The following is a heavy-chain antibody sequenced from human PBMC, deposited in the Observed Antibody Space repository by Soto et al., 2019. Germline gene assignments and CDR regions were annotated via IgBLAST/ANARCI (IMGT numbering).Heavy chain of an antibody. Sequence: PSETLSLTCTVSGASISGFYWSWIRKSAGKGLEWIGRIYATGTTDYNPSLKSRVMMSVDTSKKQFSLKLRSVTAADTAVYYCARGYGDYDNWFDPWGQGTLVTVSS. D-gene: IGHD4-17*01. CDR1: GASISGFY. CDR3: ARGYGDYDNWFDP. J-gene: IGHJ5*02. CDR2: IYATGTT. V-gene: IGHV4-4*07.